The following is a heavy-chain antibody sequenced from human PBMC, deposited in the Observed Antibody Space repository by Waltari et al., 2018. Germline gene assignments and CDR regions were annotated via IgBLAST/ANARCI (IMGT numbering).Heavy chain of an antibody. D-gene: IGHD7-27*01. CDR3: ARDLAWAFDY. J-gene: IGHJ4*02. CDR1: GFTFSSYS. Sequence: EVNLVESGGGLVQPGGALRLSCAASGFTFSSYSMNWVRQAPGKGLEWVSYISASVSTTYYADSVKGRFTISRVNAKNSLYLQMSSLRDEDTAVYYCARDLAWAFDYWGQGALVTVSS. V-gene: IGHV3-48*02. CDR2: ISASVSTT.